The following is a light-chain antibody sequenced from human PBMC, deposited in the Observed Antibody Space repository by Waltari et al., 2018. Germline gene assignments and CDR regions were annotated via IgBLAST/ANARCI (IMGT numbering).Light chain of an antibody. CDR1: SSDVGGYNY. CDR2: DVS. CDR3: CAYAGSYTVV. V-gene: IGLV2-11*01. Sequence: QSALTQPRSVSGSPGPSVTISCTGTSSDVGGYNYVSWYQQHPGKAPKLMIYDVSKRPSGVPVRFSGSKSGTTSALTIYGLQAEEEADYYCCAYAGSYTVVFGGGTKLTVL. J-gene: IGLJ2*01.